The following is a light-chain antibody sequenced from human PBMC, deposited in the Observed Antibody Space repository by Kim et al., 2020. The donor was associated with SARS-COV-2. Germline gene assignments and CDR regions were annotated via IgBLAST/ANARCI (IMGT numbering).Light chain of an antibody. Sequence: DIQLTQSPAFLSAPVGDRVTITCRASQGISNHLAWYQQKPGKAPNLLIYDASTLQSGVPSRFSGSGSGTEFTLTITSLQPEDFASYYCQQLNSYSTFGQGTRLEIK. J-gene: IGKJ5*01. CDR1: QGISNH. CDR2: DAS. V-gene: IGKV1-9*01. CDR3: QQLNSYST.